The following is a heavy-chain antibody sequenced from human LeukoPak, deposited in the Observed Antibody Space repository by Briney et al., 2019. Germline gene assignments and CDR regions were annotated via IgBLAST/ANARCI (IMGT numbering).Heavy chain of an antibody. CDR2: IYYSGST. CDR3: ARRGSSWGNNWFDP. D-gene: IGHD6-13*01. CDR1: GGSISSYY. J-gene: IGHJ5*02. V-gene: IGHV4-39*01. Sequence: PSETLSLTCTVSGGSISSYYWGWIRQPPGKGLEWIGSIYYSGSTYYNPSLKSRVTISVDTSKNQFSLKLSSVTAADTAVYYCARRGSSWGNNWFDPWGQGTLVTVSS.